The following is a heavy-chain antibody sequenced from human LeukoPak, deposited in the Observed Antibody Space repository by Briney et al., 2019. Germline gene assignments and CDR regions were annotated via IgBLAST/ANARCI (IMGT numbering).Heavy chain of an antibody. CDR3: ASHGLTYSNYFDY. Sequence: PGGSLRLSCAASGFDFSSNWMHWVRHAPGQGLVWVSRIKGDGISTNYADSVKGRFTISRDNAKNSLYLQMNSLRAEDAAVYYCASHGLTYSNYFDYWGQGTLVTVSS. J-gene: IGHJ4*02. V-gene: IGHV3-74*01. D-gene: IGHD4-11*01. CDR2: IKGDGIST. CDR1: GFDFSSNW.